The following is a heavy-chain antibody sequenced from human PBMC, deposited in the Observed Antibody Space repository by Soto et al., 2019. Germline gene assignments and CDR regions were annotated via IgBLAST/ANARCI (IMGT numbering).Heavy chain of an antibody. J-gene: IGHJ3*01. CDR3: ARGRGVVVPASTTDDFDV. D-gene: IGHD2-21*01. CDR2: ISAYNDYT. Sequence: ASVKVSCKASGYTFNKYGFNWVRQAPGQGLEWMGRISAYNDYTNFAQKFQGRVTLTTDASTNTAYMELKILRSDDTAIYYCARGRGVVVPASTTDDFDVWGQGTMVTVSS. V-gene: IGHV1-18*01. CDR1: GYTFNKYG.